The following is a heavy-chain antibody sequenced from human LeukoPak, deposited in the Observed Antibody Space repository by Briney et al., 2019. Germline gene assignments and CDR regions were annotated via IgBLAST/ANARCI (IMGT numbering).Heavy chain of an antibody. Sequence: ASVKVSCKASGYTFTGYYIHWVRQAPGQGLEWMGWINPNSGGTNYAQKFQGRVTMTRDTSISTAYMELSRLRSDGTAVYYCVREATWFAPWGQGTLVTVSS. J-gene: IGHJ5*02. D-gene: IGHD1-26*01. CDR1: GYTFTGYY. CDR2: INPNSGGT. V-gene: IGHV1-2*02. CDR3: VREATWFAP.